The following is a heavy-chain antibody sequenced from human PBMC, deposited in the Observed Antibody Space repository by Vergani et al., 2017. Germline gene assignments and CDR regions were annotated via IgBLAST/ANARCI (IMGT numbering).Heavy chain of an antibody. J-gene: IGHJ4*02. CDR1: GYTFTSYG. Sequence: QVQLVQSGAEVKKPGASVKVSCKASGYTFTSYGIRWVRQAPGQGLEWMGWISAYNGNTNYEQKLQGRVTMTTDTSTSTAYMELLSLRSDDTAVYYCARERMYYYDSSGYSDYWGQGTLVTVSS. CDR2: ISAYNGNT. D-gene: IGHD3-22*01. CDR3: ARERMYYYDSSGYSDY. V-gene: IGHV1-18*04.